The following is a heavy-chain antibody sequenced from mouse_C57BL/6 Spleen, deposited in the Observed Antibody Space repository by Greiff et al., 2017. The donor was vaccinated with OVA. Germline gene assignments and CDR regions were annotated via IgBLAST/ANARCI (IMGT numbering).Heavy chain of an antibody. V-gene: IGHV1-22*01. CDR3: ARSDYYGSSYGGDY. Sequence: VQLQQSGPELVKPGASVKMSCKASGYTFTDYNMHWVKQSHGQSLEWIGYINPNNGGTSYNQKFKGKATLTVNKSSSTAYMELRSLTAEDSAVYYCARSDYYGSSYGGDYWGQGTTLTVSS. J-gene: IGHJ2*01. D-gene: IGHD1-1*01. CDR1: GYTFTDYN. CDR2: INPNNGGT.